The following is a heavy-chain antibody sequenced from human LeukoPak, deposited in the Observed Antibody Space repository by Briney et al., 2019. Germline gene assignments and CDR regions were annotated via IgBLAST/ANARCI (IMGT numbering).Heavy chain of an antibody. Sequence: GRSLRLSCAASGFTFSSYAMHWVRQAPGKGLEWVAVISYDGSNKYYADSVKGRFTISRDNSKNTLYLQMNSLRAEDTAVYYCARGGHIVATIAYYFDYWGQGTLVTVSS. J-gene: IGHJ4*02. CDR3: ARGGHIVATIAYYFDY. CDR2: ISYDGSNK. CDR1: GFTFSSYA. V-gene: IGHV3-30-3*01. D-gene: IGHD5-12*01.